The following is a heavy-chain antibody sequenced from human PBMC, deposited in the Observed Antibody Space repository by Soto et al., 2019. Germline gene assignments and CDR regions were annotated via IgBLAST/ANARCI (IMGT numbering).Heavy chain of an antibody. D-gene: IGHD7-27*01. CDR2: IYYSGST. CDR3: ALLNSGQYYYGMDV. J-gene: IGHJ6*04. V-gene: IGHV4-39*02. Sequence: QLQLQESGPGLVKPSETLSITCTVSGGSISSTSYYWGWIRQPPGKGLEWIGSIYYSGSTYYNPSLKSRVTISVDTSKNHFSLKLSSVSAPDTAVYSCALLNSGQYYYGMDVWGKGTTVTVSS. CDR1: GGSISSTSYY.